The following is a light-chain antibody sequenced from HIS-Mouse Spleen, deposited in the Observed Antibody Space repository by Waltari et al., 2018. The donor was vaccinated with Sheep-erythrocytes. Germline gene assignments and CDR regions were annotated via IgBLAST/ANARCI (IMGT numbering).Light chain of an antibody. CDR3: CSYAGSSTPWV. CDR1: SSDVGSYNL. Sequence: QSALTQPASVSGSPGQSITLSCTGTSSDVGSYNLVSWYQQHPGKAPKLMIYEGSKRPSGVSNRFSGSKSGNKASLTISGLQAEDEADYYCCSYAGSSTPWVFGGGTKLTVL. V-gene: IGLV2-23*01. J-gene: IGLJ3*02. CDR2: EGS.